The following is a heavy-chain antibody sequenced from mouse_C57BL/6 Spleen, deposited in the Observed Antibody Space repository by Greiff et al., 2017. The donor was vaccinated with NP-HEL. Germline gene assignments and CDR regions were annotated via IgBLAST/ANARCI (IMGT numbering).Heavy chain of an antibody. CDR1: GYTFTSYW. Sequence: QVQLQQPGAELVKPGASVKLSCKASGYTFTSYWMQWVKQRPGQGLEWIGEIDPSDSYTNYNQKFKGKATLTVDTSSSTAYMQLSSLTSEDSAVYYCARWGPMDYWGQGTSVTVSS. CDR3: ARWGPMDY. CDR2: IDPSDSYT. V-gene: IGHV1-50*01. J-gene: IGHJ4*01.